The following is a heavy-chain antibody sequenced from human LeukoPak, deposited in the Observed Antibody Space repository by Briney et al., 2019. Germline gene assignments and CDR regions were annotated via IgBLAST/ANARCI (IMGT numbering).Heavy chain of an antibody. CDR1: GYTFTGYY. CDR3: ARGRRVGATGRGDFDI. CDR2: INPNSGGT. D-gene: IGHD1-26*01. V-gene: IGHV1-2*06. J-gene: IGHJ3*02. Sequence: ATVKVSCKASGYTFTGYYMHWVRQAPGQGLEWMGRINPNSGGTNYAQKFQGRVTMTRDTSISTAYMELSRLRSDDTAVYYCARGRRVGATGRGDFDIWGQGTMVTVSS.